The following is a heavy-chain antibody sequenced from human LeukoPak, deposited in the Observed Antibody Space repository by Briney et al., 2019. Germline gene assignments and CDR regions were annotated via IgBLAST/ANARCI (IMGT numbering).Heavy chain of an antibody. D-gene: IGHD3-3*01. CDR1: GFTFRKYG. J-gene: IGHJ4*02. V-gene: IGHV3-30*02. CDR3: AKDSNWSFDY. CDR2: IRNDGSDK. Sequence: KSGGPLRLSCAASGFTFRKYGIHWVRQTPGKGLEWVAFIRNDGSDKYYGDSVKGRFTISRDNSKNTVSLHMNSLRAEDTAVYYCAKDSNWSFDYWGQGTLVTVSS.